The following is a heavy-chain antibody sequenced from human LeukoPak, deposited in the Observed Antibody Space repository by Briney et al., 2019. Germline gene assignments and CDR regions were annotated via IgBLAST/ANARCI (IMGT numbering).Heavy chain of an antibody. J-gene: IGHJ4*02. CDR3: GRPVPVAGRRGYYFDY. CDR2: ISGSGSST. CDR1: GFTFSSYA. Sequence: GGSLRLSCAASGFTFSSYAMSWVRQAPGKGLEWVSGISGSGSSTYHADSVKGRFTISRDNSKNTLYVQMNSLRAEDTAVYYCGRPVPVAGRRGYYFDYWGQGTLVTVSS. V-gene: IGHV3-23*01. D-gene: IGHD6-19*01.